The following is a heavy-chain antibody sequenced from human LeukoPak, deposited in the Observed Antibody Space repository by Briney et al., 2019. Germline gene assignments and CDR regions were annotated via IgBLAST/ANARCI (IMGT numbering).Heavy chain of an antibody. Sequence: GGSLRLSCAASGFTFSNYVMSWVRQAPGKGLEWVLAISGSDGSTWYADSVKGRFTVSRDNSKNTLYLQMNSLRAEDTAVYYCAKLLSGYCSRTSCLNWFDPWGQGTLVTVSS. CDR2: ISGSDGST. V-gene: IGHV3-23*01. CDR3: AKLLSGYCSRTSCLNWFDP. J-gene: IGHJ5*02. CDR1: GFTFSNYV. D-gene: IGHD2-2*01.